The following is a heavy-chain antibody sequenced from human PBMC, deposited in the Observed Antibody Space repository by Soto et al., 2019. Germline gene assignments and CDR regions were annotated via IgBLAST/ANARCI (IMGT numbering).Heavy chain of an antibody. CDR2: ISYDGSNK. CDR1: GFTFSSYG. CDR3: AKDGTYYYGSGSYYGYYYYYMDV. V-gene: IGHV3-30*18. Sequence: GGFLRLSCAASGFTFSSYGMHWVRQAPGKGLEWVAVISYDGSNKYYADSVKGRFTISRDNSKNTLYLQMNSLRAEDTAVYYCAKDGTYYYGSGSYYGYYYYYMDVWGKGTTVTVSS. D-gene: IGHD3-10*01. J-gene: IGHJ6*03.